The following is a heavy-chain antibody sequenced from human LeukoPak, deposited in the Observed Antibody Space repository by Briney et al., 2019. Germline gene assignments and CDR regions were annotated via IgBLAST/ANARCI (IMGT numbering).Heavy chain of an antibody. CDR3: ARHSVTESVRIDFDY. Sequence: PGGSLRLSCAASGFTFDGYGMSWVRQAPGKGLEWVSGINWNGGSTGYGDSVKGRFTISRDNARNSLHLQMDSLRAEDTAVYYCARHSVTESVRIDFDYWGQGTLVTVS. CDR1: GFTFDGYG. CDR2: INWNGGST. J-gene: IGHJ4*02. D-gene: IGHD4-23*01. V-gene: IGHV3-20*04.